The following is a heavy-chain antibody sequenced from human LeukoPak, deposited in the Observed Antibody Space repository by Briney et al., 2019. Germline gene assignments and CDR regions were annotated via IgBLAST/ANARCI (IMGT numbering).Heavy chain of an antibody. CDR3: AGRTDSPNSFDC. Sequence: PPETLSLTRTVSGGSISSYHWNWIRQPPGKGLEWIGNIFYNGGTNYNPSLKSRVTISVDTSKKQISLKLSSVTAADTAVYYCAGRTDSPNSFDCWGQGTLGTVSS. CDR1: GGSISSYH. J-gene: IGHJ4*02. CDR2: IFYNGGT. V-gene: IGHV4-59*08. D-gene: IGHD1-1*01.